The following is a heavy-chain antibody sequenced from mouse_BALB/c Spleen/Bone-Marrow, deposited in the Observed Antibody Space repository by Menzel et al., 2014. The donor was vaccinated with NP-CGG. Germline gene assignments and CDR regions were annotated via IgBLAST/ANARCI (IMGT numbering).Heavy chain of an antibody. CDR1: GFNIKDAY. Sequence: DVHLVESGAELVKPGASVKLSCTASGFNIKDAYMHWMKQRPEQGLEWIGRIAPGNGNTQYDPKFQGKATITADTSSNTAYLHLISLTSEDTAVYYCVRSPGEANYWGQGTLVTVSA. CDR3: VRSPGEANY. J-gene: IGHJ3*01. V-gene: IGHV14-3*02. CDR2: IAPGNGNT.